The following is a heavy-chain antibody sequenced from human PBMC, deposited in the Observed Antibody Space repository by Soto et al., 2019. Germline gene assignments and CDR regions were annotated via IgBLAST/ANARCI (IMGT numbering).Heavy chain of an antibody. CDR1: GYTFTSHH. V-gene: IGHV1-3*05. D-gene: IGHD3-10*01. CDR3: ARAIGMVALDY. CDR2: INAGDGYT. J-gene: IGHJ4*02. Sequence: QVQFVQSGAEEREPGASVKVTCKTSGYTFTSHHIHWVRQAPGQWLEWMGLINAGDGYTQYSRTFQDRVTFSRDTSAGTAYMEFSGLTYEDRAVYYCARAIGMVALDYWGQGTLVTVSS.